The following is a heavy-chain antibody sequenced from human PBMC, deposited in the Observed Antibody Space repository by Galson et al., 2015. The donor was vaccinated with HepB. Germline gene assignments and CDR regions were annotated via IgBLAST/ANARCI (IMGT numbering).Heavy chain of an antibody. CDR2: ISYDGTDK. Sequence: SLRLSCAASGFTLNSYPMHWVRQAPGKGLDWVAVISYDGTDKYYADSVRGRFTISRDHSNNTLYLQMNSPRAEDTAVYYCATQVTGTFRNAFNFWGLGTMVTVSS. D-gene: IGHD6-19*01. J-gene: IGHJ3*01. CDR3: ATQVTGTFRNAFNF. V-gene: IGHV3-30*04. CDR1: GFTLNSYP.